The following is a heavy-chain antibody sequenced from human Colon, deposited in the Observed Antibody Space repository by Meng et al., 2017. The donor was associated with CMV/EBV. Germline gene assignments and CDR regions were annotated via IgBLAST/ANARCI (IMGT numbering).Heavy chain of an antibody. D-gene: IGHD5-12*01. V-gene: IGHV3-15*01. Sequence: GESLKISCAASGITFTYAWMNWVRQAPGRGLEWVGRIKSKSDGGTADYGAPVKGRFIISRDDSKNMLYLQMSGLKTEDTAVYYCTTDYSGYVNYGMDVWGLGTTVTVSS. CDR1: GITFTYAW. CDR3: TTDYSGYVNYGMDV. CDR2: IKSKSDGGTA. J-gene: IGHJ6*02.